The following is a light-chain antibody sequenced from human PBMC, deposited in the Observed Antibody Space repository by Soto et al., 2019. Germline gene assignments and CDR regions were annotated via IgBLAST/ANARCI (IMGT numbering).Light chain of an antibody. J-gene: IGKJ1*01. CDR2: AAS. V-gene: IGKV1-39*01. CDR1: QNIGNY. CDR3: QQSYSTPRT. Sequence: DIQMTQSPSSLSTSVGDRVTITCRASQNIGNYLNWYQQTPGTAPKLLIYAASSLQSGVPSRFSGSGSGTDVTLTISSLEPEDVATYSCQQSYSTPRTFGQGTKVEIK.